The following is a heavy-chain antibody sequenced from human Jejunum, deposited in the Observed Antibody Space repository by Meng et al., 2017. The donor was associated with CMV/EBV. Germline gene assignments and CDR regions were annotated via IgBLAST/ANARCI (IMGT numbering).Heavy chain of an antibody. V-gene: IGHV5-51*01. J-gene: IGHJ4*02. CDR3: ARPGPSGWYGRAVGYYFDY. D-gene: IGHD6-19*01. Sequence: TDYWIGWVRQMPGQGLEWMGIIYPGDSNTRYSPSFQGQVTISADKSISTAYLQWSSLKASDTARYYCARPGPSGWYGRAVGYYFDYWGQGTLVTVSS. CDR2: IYPGDSNT. CDR1: TDYW.